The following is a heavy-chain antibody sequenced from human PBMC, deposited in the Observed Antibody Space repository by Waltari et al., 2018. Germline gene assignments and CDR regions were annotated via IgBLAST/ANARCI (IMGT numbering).Heavy chain of an antibody. CDR2: INHSGST. Sequence: QVQLQQWGAGLLKPSETLSLTCAVYGGSFSGYYWSWIRQPPGKGLEWIGEINHSGSTNSNPSLKSRVTISVDTSKNQFSLKLSSVTAADTAVYYCARARIAARPRWFDPWGQGTLVTVSS. D-gene: IGHD6-6*01. V-gene: IGHV4-34*01. CDR3: ARARIAARPRWFDP. J-gene: IGHJ5*02. CDR1: GGSFSGYY.